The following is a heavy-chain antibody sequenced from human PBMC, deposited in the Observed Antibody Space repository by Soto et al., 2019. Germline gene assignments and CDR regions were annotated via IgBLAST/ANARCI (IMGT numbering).Heavy chain of an antibody. D-gene: IGHD1-1*01. CDR2: IYATGTT. CDR3: VRDGTKTLRDWFDP. CDR1: GASISGFY. J-gene: IGHJ5*02. V-gene: IGHV4-4*07. Sequence: SETLSLTCTVSGASISGFYWSWIRKSAGKGLEWIGRIYATGTTDYNPSLKSRVMTSVDTSKKQFSLKLRSVTAADTAVYHCVRDGTKTLRDWFDPWGQGISVTVSS.